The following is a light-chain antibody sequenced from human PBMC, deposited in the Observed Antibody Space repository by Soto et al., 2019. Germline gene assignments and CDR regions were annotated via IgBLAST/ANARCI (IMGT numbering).Light chain of an antibody. V-gene: IGKV3-20*01. Sequence: EIWLTQFPGTLFLYPGERATLSCRASQTVSVTYLTWYQQKPCQAPRLLIFGASKRATGIPDRFSGSGSGRDFTLTISGLVPPDFAVYYCQQYGSSPTISFCQGTRLEIK. CDR2: GAS. CDR1: QTVSVTY. CDR3: QQYGSSPTIS. J-gene: IGKJ5*01.